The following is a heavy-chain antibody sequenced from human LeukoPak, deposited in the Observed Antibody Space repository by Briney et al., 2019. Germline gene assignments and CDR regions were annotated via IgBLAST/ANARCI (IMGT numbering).Heavy chain of an antibody. J-gene: IGHJ4*02. CDR2: ISSSSSYI. D-gene: IGHD6-13*01. V-gene: IGHV3-21*01. CDR3: ASQSAAGLDY. CDR1: GFTFSSYS. Sequence: GGSLRLSSAASGFTFSSYSMNWVRQAPGKGLEWVSSISSSSSYIYYADSVKGRFTISRDNAKNSLYLQMNSLRAEDTAAYYCASQSAAGLDYWGQGTLVTVSS.